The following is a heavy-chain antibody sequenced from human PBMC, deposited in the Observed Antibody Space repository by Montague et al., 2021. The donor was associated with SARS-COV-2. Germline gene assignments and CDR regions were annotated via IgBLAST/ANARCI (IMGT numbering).Heavy chain of an antibody. CDR3: ARFPTSYYYDSKAAPATPDAFDI. CDR1: GDSISTSY. D-gene: IGHD3-22*01. Sequence: SETLSLTCTVSGDSISTSYWAWIRQPPGKGLEWIGYVYYSGRSSYNSSLKSRVTISVDTSKNQVSLTLSSVTAADTAVYYCARFPTSYYYDSKAAPATPDAFDIWGQGTMGTVSS. J-gene: IGHJ3*02. V-gene: IGHV4-59*08. CDR2: VYYSGRS.